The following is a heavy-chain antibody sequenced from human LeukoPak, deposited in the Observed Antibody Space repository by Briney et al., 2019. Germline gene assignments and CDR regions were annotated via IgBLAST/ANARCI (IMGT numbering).Heavy chain of an antibody. J-gene: IGHJ4*02. CDR1: GFTVSSYA. CDR3: AKDDDGHHHGVDH. D-gene: IGHD4-17*01. Sequence: PGGSLRLSCAASGFTVSSYAMTWVRQAPGKGLEWVSAIGYSAGDTYHADSVKGRFTISRDNSMNTLYLQMSSLRADDTALYYCAKDDDGHHHGVDHWGQGTLVTVSS. V-gene: IGHV3-23*01. CDR2: IGYSAGDT.